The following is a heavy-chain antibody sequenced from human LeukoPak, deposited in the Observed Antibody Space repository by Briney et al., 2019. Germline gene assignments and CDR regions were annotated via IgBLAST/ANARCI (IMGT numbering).Heavy chain of an antibody. CDR1: GYTFTGYY. D-gene: IGHD3-22*01. Sequence: ASVKVSCKASGYTFTGYYIHWVRQAPGQGLEWMGWINPNSGGTNYAQKFQGRVTMTRDTSISTAYMELSRLRSDDTAVYYCARDRGSEWLLLHWGQGTLVTVSS. CDR3: ARDRGSEWLLLH. V-gene: IGHV1-2*02. J-gene: IGHJ4*02. CDR2: INPNSGGT.